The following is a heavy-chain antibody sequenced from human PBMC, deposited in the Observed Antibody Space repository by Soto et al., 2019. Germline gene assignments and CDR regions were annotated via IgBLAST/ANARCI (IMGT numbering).Heavy chain of an antibody. Sequence: QVQVVQSGAEVKKPGSSVKVSCKASGGTFSNYAISWVRQAPGHGLEWVGGIIPLTETPDYAQTVQGRLTITADEITSAAYMELSSLRSDDTAVYYCAIGPRDSWTGDFWGQGTLVTVSS. V-gene: IGHV1-69*01. CDR1: GGTFSNYA. D-gene: IGHD6-13*01. J-gene: IGHJ4*02. CDR2: IIPLTETP. CDR3: AIGPRDSWTGDF.